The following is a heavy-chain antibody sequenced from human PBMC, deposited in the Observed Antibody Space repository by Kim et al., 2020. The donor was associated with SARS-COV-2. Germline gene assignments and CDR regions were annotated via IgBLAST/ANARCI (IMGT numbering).Heavy chain of an antibody. CDR2: INHSGST. CDR3: ARGPGIAAAGTFLVYYGMDV. CDR1: GGSFSGYY. Sequence: SETLSLTCAVYGGSFSGYYWSWIRQPPGKGLEWIGEINHSGSTNYNPSLKSRVTISVDTSKNQFSLKLSSVTAADTAVYYCARGPGIAAAGTFLVYYGMDVWGQGTTVTVSS. J-gene: IGHJ6*02. D-gene: IGHD6-13*01. V-gene: IGHV4-34*01.